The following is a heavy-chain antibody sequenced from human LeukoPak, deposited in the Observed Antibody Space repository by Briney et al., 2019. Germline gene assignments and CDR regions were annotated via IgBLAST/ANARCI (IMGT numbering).Heavy chain of an antibody. Sequence: PSETLSLTCTVSGGSISSGGYYWSWIRQHPGKGLEWIGYIYYSGSAYYSPSLKSRVTISVDTSNNQFSLKLSSVTAADTAVYYCARIGCSGYDFDYWGQGTLVTVSS. V-gene: IGHV4-31*03. J-gene: IGHJ4*02. CDR3: ARIGCSGYDFDY. CDR2: IYYSGSA. D-gene: IGHD5-12*01. CDR1: GGSISSGGYY.